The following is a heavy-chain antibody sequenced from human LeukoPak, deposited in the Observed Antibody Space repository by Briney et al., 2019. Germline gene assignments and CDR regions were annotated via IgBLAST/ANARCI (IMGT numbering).Heavy chain of an antibody. V-gene: IGHV3-23*01. Sequence: PGGSLRLSCAASGFSFSSYAMSWVRQAPGKGLEWVSYIGGDGIRTYYADSVKGRFTISRDNSKNTLYLQMNSLRAEDTAVYYCAKSRPHYDHDAFDIWGQGTMVTVSS. CDR2: IGGDGIRT. CDR3: AKSRPHYDHDAFDI. D-gene: IGHD3-22*01. CDR1: GFSFSSYA. J-gene: IGHJ3*02.